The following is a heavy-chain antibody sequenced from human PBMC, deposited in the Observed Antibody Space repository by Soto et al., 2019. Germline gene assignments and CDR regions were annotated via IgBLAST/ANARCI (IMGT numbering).Heavy chain of an antibody. CDR3: ARERVWGYYYGMDV. D-gene: IGHD3-16*01. Sequence: SETLSLTCAVYGGSFSGYYWSWIRQPPGKGLEWIGEINHSGSTNYNPSLESRVTISVQTSKNQFSRTLSSVTAADTAVYYCARERVWGYYYGMDVWGQGTTVTVSS. CDR1: GGSFSGYY. CDR2: INHSGST. J-gene: IGHJ6*02. V-gene: IGHV4-34*01.